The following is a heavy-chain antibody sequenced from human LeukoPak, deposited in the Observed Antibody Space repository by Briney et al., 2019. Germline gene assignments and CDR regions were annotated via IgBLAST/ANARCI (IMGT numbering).Heavy chain of an antibody. Sequence: GGSLRLSCAASGFTFRNYNMNWVRQAPGKGLEWVSSINSSSGYIYYADSVKGRFTISRDNAKNSLYLQMNSLRAEDTAVYYCAKSRGYYYEKSGPADYWGQGTLVTVSS. CDR1: GFTFRNYN. D-gene: IGHD3-22*01. V-gene: IGHV3-21*01. CDR3: AKSRGYYYEKSGPADY. CDR2: INSSSGYI. J-gene: IGHJ4*02.